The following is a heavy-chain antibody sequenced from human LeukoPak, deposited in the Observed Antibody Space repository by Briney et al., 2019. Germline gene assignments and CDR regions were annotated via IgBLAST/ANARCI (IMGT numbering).Heavy chain of an antibody. D-gene: IGHD5-18*01. V-gene: IGHV5-51*01. CDR1: GYSFTSYW. CDR3: ARQTAMGRSGDY. CDR2: IDPSDSET. Sequence: KAGESLKISCKASGYSFTSYWIGWVRQMPGKGLEWMGIIDPSDSETRYTPSFQGQVTISVDKSLTTADLRWNSLKASDTAMYYCARQTAMGRSGDYWGQGTLVTVSS. J-gene: IGHJ4*02.